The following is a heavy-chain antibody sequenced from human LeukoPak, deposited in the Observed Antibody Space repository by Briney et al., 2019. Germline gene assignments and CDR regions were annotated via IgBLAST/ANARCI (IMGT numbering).Heavy chain of an antibody. CDR1: GFTFSSYS. D-gene: IGHD3-22*01. J-gene: IGHJ4*02. CDR2: ISGSGDNT. CDR3: AKGNYYDSSGSFYFDY. V-gene: IGHV3-23*01. Sequence: PGGSLRLSCASSGFTFSSYSMNWVRQAPGKGLEWVSGISGSGDNTYYADSVKGRFTISRDNSKNTLYVQVNSLGTEDTAAYYCAKGNYYDSSGSFYFDYWGQGTLVTVSS.